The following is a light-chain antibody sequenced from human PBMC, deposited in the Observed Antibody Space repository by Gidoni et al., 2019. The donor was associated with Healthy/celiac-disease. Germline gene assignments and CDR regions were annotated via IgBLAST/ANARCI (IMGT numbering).Light chain of an antibody. CDR2: AAS. CDR3: QQYYSYPPYT. J-gene: IGKJ2*01. V-gene: IGKV1-8*01. CDR1: QGISSY. Sequence: AIPMTQSPSSLSASTGDRAPITCRASQGISSYLAWYQQKPGKAPKLLIYAASTLQSGVPSRFSGSGAGTDFTLTISCLQSEDFATYYCQQYYSYPPYTFGQGTKLEIK.